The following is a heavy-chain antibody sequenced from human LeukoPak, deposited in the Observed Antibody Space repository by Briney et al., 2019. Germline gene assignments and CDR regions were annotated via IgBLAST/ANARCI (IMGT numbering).Heavy chain of an antibody. CDR3: AKRTGGTYGEFDL. Sequence: GGSLRLSCAASGFTFSDYGMSWVRQVPGKGPEWVSAISYGGDVTSYADSVKGRFTISRDNSKSTLFLQMNSLRAEDTALYYCAKRTGGTYGEFDLWGQGTLVTVSS. CDR2: ISYGGDVT. CDR1: GFTFSDYG. D-gene: IGHD1-26*01. V-gene: IGHV3-23*01. J-gene: IGHJ5*02.